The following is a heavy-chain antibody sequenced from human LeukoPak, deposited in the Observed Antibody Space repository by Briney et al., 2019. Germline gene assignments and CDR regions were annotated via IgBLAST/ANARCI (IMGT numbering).Heavy chain of an antibody. CDR1: GFTFSSYS. CDR2: ISSSSSYI. J-gene: IGHJ4*02. CDR3: ARGWGAAAATPRGY. D-gene: IGHD6-13*01. V-gene: IGHV3-21*01. Sequence: GGSLRLSCAASGFTFSSYSMNWVRQDPGKGLEWVSSISSSSSYIYYADSVKGRFTISRDNAKNSLYLQMNSLRAEDTAVYYCARGWGAAAATPRGYWGQGTLVTVSS.